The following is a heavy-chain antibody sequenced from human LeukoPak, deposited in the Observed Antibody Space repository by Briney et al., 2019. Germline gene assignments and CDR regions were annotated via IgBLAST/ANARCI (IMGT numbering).Heavy chain of an antibody. Sequence: GGSLRLSCAASGFTFSSYWMSWVRQAPGKGLEWVANIKQDGSEKYYVDSVKGRFTISRDNAKNSLYLQMNSLRAEDTAVYYCASLYYDSSGYYVSPFDYWGQGTLVTVSS. CDR1: GFTFSSYW. CDR2: IKQDGSEK. V-gene: IGHV3-7*01. J-gene: IGHJ4*02. D-gene: IGHD3-22*01. CDR3: ASLYYDSSGYYVSPFDY.